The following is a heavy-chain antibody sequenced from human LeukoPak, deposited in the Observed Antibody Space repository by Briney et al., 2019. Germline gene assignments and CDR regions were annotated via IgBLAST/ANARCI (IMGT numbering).Heavy chain of an antibody. CDR3: ARKAVLLWFGELLNTNWFDP. D-gene: IGHD3-10*01. CDR1: SESFSGYF. V-gene: IGHV4-34*01. Sequence: PSETLSLTCAIYSESFSGYFWSWIRQPPGKGLEWIGEINYSGSTNYNPSLKSRVTISVDTSKNQFSLKLSSVTAADTAVYYCARKAVLLWFGELLNTNWFDPWGQGTLVTVSS. CDR2: INYSGST. J-gene: IGHJ5*02.